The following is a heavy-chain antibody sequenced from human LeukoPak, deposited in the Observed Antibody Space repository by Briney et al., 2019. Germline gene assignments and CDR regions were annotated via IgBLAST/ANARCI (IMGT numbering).Heavy chain of an antibody. CDR1: GGSISSGGYY. D-gene: IGHD5-12*01. J-gene: IGHJ4*02. V-gene: IGHV4-30-2*01. CDR3: ARDYGSGYDSLFHFDY. CDR2: IYHSGST. Sequence: ESSQTLSLTCTVSGGSISSGGYYWSWIRQLPGKGLEWIGYIYHSGSTYYNPSLKSRVTISVDRSKNQFSLKLSSVTAADTAVYYCARDYGSGYDSLFHFDYWGQGTLVTVSS.